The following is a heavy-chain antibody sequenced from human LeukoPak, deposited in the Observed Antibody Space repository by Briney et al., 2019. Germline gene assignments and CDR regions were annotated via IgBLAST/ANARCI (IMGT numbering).Heavy chain of an antibody. CDR2: ISSSSSYI. V-gene: IGHV3-21*01. Sequence: GGSLRLSCAASGFTFSSYSMNWVRQAPGKGLEWVSPISSSSSYIYYADSVKGRFTISRDNAKNSLYLQMNSLRAEDTAVYYCASDIVVVPAAHPDAFDIWGQGTMVTVSS. CDR1: GFTFSSYS. D-gene: IGHD2-2*01. J-gene: IGHJ3*02. CDR3: ASDIVVVPAAHPDAFDI.